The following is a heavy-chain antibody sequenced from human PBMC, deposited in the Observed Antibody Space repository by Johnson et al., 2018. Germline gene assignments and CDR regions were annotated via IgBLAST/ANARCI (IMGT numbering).Heavy chain of an antibody. CDR3: ARVPPAPGRGYFDY. D-gene: IGHD2-2*01. V-gene: IGHV4-59*01. CDR2: IYYSGST. Sequence: QVQLQESGPGLVKPSETLSLTCTVSGGSISGYYWSWIRQPPGQGLEWIAYIYYSGSTNYNPSLKSRVTISVDTSKNQFSLRLSSVTAADTAVYYWARVPPAPGRGYFDYWGQGTLVTVSS. CDR1: GGSISGYY. J-gene: IGHJ4*02.